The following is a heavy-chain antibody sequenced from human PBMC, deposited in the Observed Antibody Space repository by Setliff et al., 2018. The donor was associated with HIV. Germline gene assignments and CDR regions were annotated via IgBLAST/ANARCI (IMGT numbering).Heavy chain of an antibody. J-gene: IGHJ4*02. CDR1: GFTFSSYG. CDR2: IRYDGSNK. Sequence: GGSLRLSCAASGFTFSSYGMHWVRQAPGKGLEWVAFIRYDGSNKYYAGSVKGRFTISRDNSKNTLYLQMNSLRAEDTAVYYCAKDRYYDSSGSPFDYWGQGTLVTVSS. D-gene: IGHD3-22*01. V-gene: IGHV3-30*02. CDR3: AKDRYYDSSGSPFDY.